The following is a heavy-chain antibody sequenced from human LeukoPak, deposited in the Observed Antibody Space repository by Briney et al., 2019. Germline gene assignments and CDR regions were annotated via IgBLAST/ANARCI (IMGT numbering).Heavy chain of an antibody. CDR2: INPSGGST. CDR3: ARGPIVDDAFDI. CDR1: GYTFTSYY. J-gene: IGHJ3*02. V-gene: IGHV1-46*01. Sequence: ASVKVSCKASGYTFTSYYMHWVRRAPGQGPEWMGIINPSGGSTSYAQKFQGRVTMTRDTSTSTVYMELSSLRSEDTAVYYCARGPIVDDAFDIWGQGTMVTVSS. D-gene: IGHD3-22*01.